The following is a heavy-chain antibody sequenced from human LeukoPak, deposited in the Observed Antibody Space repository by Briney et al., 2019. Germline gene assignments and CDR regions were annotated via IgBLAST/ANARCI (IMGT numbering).Heavy chain of an antibody. CDR2: ISYDGSNK. CDR1: GFTFSSYA. CDR3: ARATTYYFDY. V-gene: IGHV3-30-3*01. J-gene: IGHJ4*02. D-gene: IGHD1-7*01. Sequence: GRSLRLSCAASGFTFSSYAMHWVRQAPGKGLEWVAVISYDGSNKYYADSVKGRFTISRDNSKNTLYLQMNSLRAEDTAVYYCARATTYYFDYWGQGTLVTVSS.